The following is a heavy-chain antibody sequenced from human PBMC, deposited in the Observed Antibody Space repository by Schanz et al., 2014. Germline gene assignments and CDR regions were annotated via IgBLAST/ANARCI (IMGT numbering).Heavy chain of an antibody. CDR3: AKAPYADYGYFHH. CDR2: ISYNGRRK. CDR1: GFTFSSYG. V-gene: IGHV3-30*19. J-gene: IGHJ4*02. D-gene: IGHD4-17*01. Sequence: QVQLVESGGGVVQPGRSLRLSCAASGFTFSSYGMHWVRQAPGKGLEWVAVISYNGRRKYYADSVKGRFTISRDNSKNTLYLQMSSLRGEDTAVYYCAKAPYADYGYFHHWGQGTLVTVSS.